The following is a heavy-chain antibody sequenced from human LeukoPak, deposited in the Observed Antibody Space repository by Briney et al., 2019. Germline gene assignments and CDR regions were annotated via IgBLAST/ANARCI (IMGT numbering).Heavy chain of an antibody. J-gene: IGHJ4*02. CDR1: GFDFRDYF. D-gene: IGHD6-19*01. CDR2: INPDTEDS. V-gene: IGHV1-2*02. CDR3: ARFAVHRRITVAGQFGLDY. Sequence: ASVKVSCKASGFDFRDYFIHWVRQAPGEGLEWMGSINPDTEDSKIAQQFQGRVTMTRDTSTSTVYMELSSLRSEDTAVYYCARFAVHRRITVAGQFGLDYWGQGTLVSLSS.